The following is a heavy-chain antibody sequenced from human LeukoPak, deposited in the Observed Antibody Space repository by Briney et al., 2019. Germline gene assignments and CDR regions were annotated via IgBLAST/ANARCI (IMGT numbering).Heavy chain of an antibody. CDR3: ASLYDFWSGYYYFDY. J-gene: IGHJ4*02. CDR1: GFTFSSYS. V-gene: IGHV3-21*01. CDR2: ICSSSSYI. Sequence: PGGSLRLSCAASGFTFSSYSMNWVRQAPGKGLEWVSSICSSSSYIYYADSVKGRFTISRDNAKNSLYLQMNSLRAEDTAVYYCASLYDFWSGYYYFDYWGQGTLVTVSS. D-gene: IGHD3-3*01.